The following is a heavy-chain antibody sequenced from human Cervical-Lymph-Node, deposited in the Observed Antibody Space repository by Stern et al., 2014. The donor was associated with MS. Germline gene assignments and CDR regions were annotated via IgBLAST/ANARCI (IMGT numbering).Heavy chain of an antibody. CDR2: IYPEDSDP. V-gene: IGHV5-51*01. CDR3: ARPLRGINNAFDA. J-gene: IGHJ3*01. CDR1: GYTFSNTW. Sequence: VQLVQSGGEVKKAGESLKISCKGSGYTFSNTWIGWGRQMPGKGLEGMGFIYPEDSDPRYSPSFQGQVSISADTSISTTYLHWSSLKASDTAMYFCARPLRGINNAFDAWGQGTMVTVYS. D-gene: IGHD3-10*01.